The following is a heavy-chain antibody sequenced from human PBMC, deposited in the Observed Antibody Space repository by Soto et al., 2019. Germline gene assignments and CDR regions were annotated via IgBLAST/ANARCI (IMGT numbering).Heavy chain of an antibody. Sequence: ASVKVSCKASGYTFTSYGISWVRQAPGQGLEWMGWISAYNGNTNYAQKLQGRVTMTTDTSTSTAYMELRSLRSDDTAVYYCARLGYCSSTSCYYYYYYGMDVWGQGTTVTVSS. J-gene: IGHJ6*02. D-gene: IGHD2-2*01. CDR3: ARLGYCSSTSCYYYYYYGMDV. V-gene: IGHV1-18*01. CDR1: GYTFTSYG. CDR2: ISAYNGNT.